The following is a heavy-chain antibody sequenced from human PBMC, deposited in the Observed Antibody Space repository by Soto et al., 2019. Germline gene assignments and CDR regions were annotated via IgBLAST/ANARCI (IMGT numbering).Heavy chain of an antibody. V-gene: IGHV4-59*01. D-gene: IGHD1-26*01. J-gene: IGHJ4*02. CDR1: GGSISGFY. CDR3: ARGIVGATTPFDY. Sequence: QVQLQESGPGLVKPSETLSLTCSVFGGSISGFYWSWVRQPPGKGLEWIGYIYYSGSTNYSPSLKTRVTMSLDTSKNQLSLKLSSVTAADTAVYYWARGIVGATTPFDYWGQGTLVTVSS. CDR2: IYYSGST.